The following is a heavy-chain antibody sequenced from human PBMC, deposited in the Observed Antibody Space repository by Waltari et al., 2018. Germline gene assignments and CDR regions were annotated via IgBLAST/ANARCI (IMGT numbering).Heavy chain of an antibody. J-gene: IGHJ4*02. CDR3: AILNPLTPVDY. CDR2: IYTSGST. CDR1: GGSISSGSYY. Sequence: QVQLQESGPGLVKPSQTLSLTCTVSGGSISSGSYYWSWIRQPAGKGLEWIGYIYTSGSTNYNPSLKSRVTISVDTSKNQFSLKLSSVTAADTAVYYCAILNPLTPVDYWGQGTLVTVSS. V-gene: IGHV4-61*09.